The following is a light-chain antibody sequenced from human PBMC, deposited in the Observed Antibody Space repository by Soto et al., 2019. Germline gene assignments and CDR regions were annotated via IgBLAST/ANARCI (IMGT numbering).Light chain of an antibody. CDR1: SGYSTYA. Sequence: QSVLPQSPSASASLGASVKLTCTLSSGYSTYANAWHQQQHEKGPRFLMKIHYEGTHSKGDGGFDRCSGSSSRAERHLTVSRVQSEDESDNYCQSLGTGIQVFGGGTKVTVL. CDR3: QSLGTGIQV. V-gene: IGLV4-69*01. J-gene: IGLJ3*02. CDR2: IHYEGTH.